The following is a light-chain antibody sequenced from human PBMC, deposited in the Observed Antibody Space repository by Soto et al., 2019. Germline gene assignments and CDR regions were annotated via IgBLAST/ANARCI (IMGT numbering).Light chain of an antibody. CDR3: QQYVPSPSAWT. J-gene: IGKJ1*01. Sequence: EIVLTQYPGTLSLSPGERATLSCRASQSVPSSYLAWYQQKPCQAPRLLIYDASARATGIPDRFSGSGSGTDFTLTISRLEPDDFAVYYCQQYVPSPSAWTFGHGSKVEIK. CDR2: DAS. V-gene: IGKV3-20*01. CDR1: QSVPSSY.